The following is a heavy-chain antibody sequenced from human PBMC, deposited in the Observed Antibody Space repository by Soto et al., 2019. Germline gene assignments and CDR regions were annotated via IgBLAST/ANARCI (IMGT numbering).Heavy chain of an antibody. CDR2: INHSGST. V-gene: IGHV4-34*01. D-gene: IGHD4-17*01. J-gene: IGHJ6*02. CDR3: AIGDYAVYYGMDV. CDR1: GWSVICYY. Sequence: AETRSLTCAFYGWSVICYYWSWMREPPGKGLEWIGEINHSGSTNYNPSLKSRFTISVDTSKNQFSLKLSSVTAADTAVYYCAIGDYAVYYGMDVWGQGTTVTVSS.